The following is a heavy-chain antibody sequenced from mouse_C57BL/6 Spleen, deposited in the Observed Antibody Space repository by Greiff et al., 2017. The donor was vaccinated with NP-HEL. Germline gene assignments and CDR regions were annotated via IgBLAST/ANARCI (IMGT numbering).Heavy chain of an antibody. D-gene: IGHD2-5*01. V-gene: IGHV12-3*01. CDR3: AGDRFGYYSNYLDY. Sequence: VQVVESGPGLVKPSQSLFLTCSITGFPITSGYYWIWIRQSPGKPLEWMGYITHSGETFYNPSLQSPISITRETSKNQFFLQLNSVTTEDTAMYYCAGDRFGYYSNYLDYWGQGTTLTVSS. J-gene: IGHJ2*01. CDR2: ITHSGET. CDR1: GFPITSGYY.